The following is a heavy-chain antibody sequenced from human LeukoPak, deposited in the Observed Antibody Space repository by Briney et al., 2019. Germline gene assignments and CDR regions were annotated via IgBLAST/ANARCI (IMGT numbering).Heavy chain of an antibody. CDR2: ITSTSNYI. Sequence: KSGGSLRLSCAASGFTFSSYSMNWVRQAPGKGLEWVAAITSTSNYIRYADSVQGRFTISRDKAKNSLYLQMNSLRAEDTAVYYCARGSAAAYDYWGQGTLVTVSS. CDR3: ARGSAAAYDY. CDR1: GFTFSSYS. J-gene: IGHJ4*02. D-gene: IGHD6-25*01. V-gene: IGHV3-21*01.